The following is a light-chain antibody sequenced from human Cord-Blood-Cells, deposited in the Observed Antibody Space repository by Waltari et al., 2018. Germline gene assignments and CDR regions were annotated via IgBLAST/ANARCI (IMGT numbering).Light chain of an antibody. V-gene: IGLV1-44*01. Sequence: QSVLTQPPSASGTPGQRVTISCSGSSSNIGSNTVNCYQQLPGTAPKLLIDSNNRRPSGVPDRFSGSKSGTSASLAISGLQSEDEADYYCAAWDDSLNGLVFGGGTKLTVL. J-gene: IGLJ2*01. CDR2: SNN. CDR1: SSNIGSNT. CDR3: AAWDDSLNGLV.